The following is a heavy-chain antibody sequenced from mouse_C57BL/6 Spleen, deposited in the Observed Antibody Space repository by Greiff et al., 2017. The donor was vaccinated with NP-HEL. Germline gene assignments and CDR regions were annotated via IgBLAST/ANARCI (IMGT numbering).Heavy chain of an antibody. Sequence: QVQLKQPGAELVKPGASVKLSCKASGYTFPSYWMHWVKQRPGQGLEWIGMIHPNNGSTNYTEKFKSKATLTVDTSSSTAYIQLSSLTSEDSAVYYCARYDYEEYYAMDYWGQGTSVTVSS. D-gene: IGHD2-4*01. CDR1: GYTFPSYW. V-gene: IGHV1-64*01. J-gene: IGHJ4*01. CDR2: IHPNNGST. CDR3: ARYDYEEYYAMDY.